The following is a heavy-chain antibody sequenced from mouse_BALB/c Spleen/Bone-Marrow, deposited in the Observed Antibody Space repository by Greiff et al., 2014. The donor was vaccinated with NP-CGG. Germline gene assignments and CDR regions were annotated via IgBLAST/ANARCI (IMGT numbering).Heavy chain of an antibody. J-gene: IGHJ3*01. Sequence: EVKLMESGGGLVKRGGSLKLSCAASGFTFSDYYIYWVRQTPEKRLEWVATISDGGTYTYYPDTVKGRFTISRDNAKNNLYLQMNGLKSEDTAMYYCVRDGDYRYAYWGQGTLVTVSA. CDR2: ISDGGTYT. D-gene: IGHD2-14*01. CDR1: GFTFSDYY. V-gene: IGHV5-4*02. CDR3: VRDGDYRYAY.